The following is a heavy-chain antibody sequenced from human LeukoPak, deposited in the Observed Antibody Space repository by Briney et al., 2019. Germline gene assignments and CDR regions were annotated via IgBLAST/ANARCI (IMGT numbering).Heavy chain of an antibody. CDR3: AREVNSITMVRGVLNAFDI. D-gene: IGHD3-10*01. CDR2: ISSSSSYI. V-gene: IGHV3-21*01. J-gene: IGHJ3*02. Sequence: GGSLRLSCAASGFTFSSYSMNWVRQAPGKGLEWVSSISSSSSYIYYADSVKGRFTISRDNAKNSLYPQMNSLRAEDTAVYYCAREVNSITMVRGVLNAFDIWGQGTMVTVSS. CDR1: GFTFSSYS.